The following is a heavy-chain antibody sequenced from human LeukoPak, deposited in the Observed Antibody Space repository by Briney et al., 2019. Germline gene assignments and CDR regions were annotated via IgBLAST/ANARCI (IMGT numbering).Heavy chain of an antibody. Sequence: SETLSLTCTVSGGSISSGGYYWGWIRQHPGKGLEWIGYIYYSGSTYYNPSLKSRVTISVDTSKNQFSLKLSSVTAADTAVYYCAREVAGSPTPWYFDYWGQGTLVTVSS. CDR3: AREVAGSPTPWYFDY. J-gene: IGHJ4*02. CDR1: GGSISSGGYY. CDR2: IYYSGST. V-gene: IGHV4-31*03. D-gene: IGHD2-15*01.